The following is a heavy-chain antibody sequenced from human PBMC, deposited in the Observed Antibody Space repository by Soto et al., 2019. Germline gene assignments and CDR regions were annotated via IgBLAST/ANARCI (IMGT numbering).Heavy chain of an antibody. V-gene: IGHV1-46*03. CDR1: GYTFTSYY. J-gene: IGHJ3*02. CDR3: ARGATRFLECLLALDAFDS. CDR2: INPSGGST. Sequence: ASVKVSCKASGYTFTSYYMHWVRQAPGQGLEWMGIINPSGGSTSYAQKFQGRVTMTRDTSTSTVYMELSSLRSEDTAVYYCARGATRFLECLLALDAFDSWGQGTMVTVSS. D-gene: IGHD3-3*01.